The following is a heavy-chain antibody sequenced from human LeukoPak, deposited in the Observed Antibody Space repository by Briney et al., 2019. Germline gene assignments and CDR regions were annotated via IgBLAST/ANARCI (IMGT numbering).Heavy chain of an antibody. CDR3: ARHGVGAGLAAAYI. J-gene: IGHJ4*02. CDR2: IDPGDSRA. CDR1: GYNFSNYG. D-gene: IGHD6-13*01. Sequence: GESLKISCKGSGYNFSNYGIGWVRQMPGKGLEWMGLIDPGDSRAIYGPSFQGKVTISADKSISAAYLQWSSLKASDTAMYYCARHGVGAGLAAAYIWGQGTLLTVSS. V-gene: IGHV5-51*01.